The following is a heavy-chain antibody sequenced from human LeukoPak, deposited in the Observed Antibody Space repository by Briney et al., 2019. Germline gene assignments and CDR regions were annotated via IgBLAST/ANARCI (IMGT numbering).Heavy chain of an antibody. CDR3: SRDPRNLDY. CDR2: ISPSGTDI. CDR1: AFTFSDNY. V-gene: IGHV3-11*01. D-gene: IGHD1-14*01. Sequence: GGSLRLSCAVSAFTFSDNYMTWIRQAPGKGLESVSYISPSGTDISYADSVKGRFTISRDNAKNSLYLQMNSLRAEDTAVYYCSRDPRNLDYWGQGTLVTVSS. J-gene: IGHJ4*02.